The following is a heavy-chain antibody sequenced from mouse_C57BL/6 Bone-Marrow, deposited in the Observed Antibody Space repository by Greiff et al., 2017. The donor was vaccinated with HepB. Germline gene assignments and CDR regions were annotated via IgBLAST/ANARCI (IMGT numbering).Heavy chain of an antibody. Sequence: EVQRVESGGGLVKPGGSLKLSCAASGFTFSSYAMSWVRQTPEKRLEWVATISDGGSYTYYPDNVKGRFTISRDNATNNPYLQMSHLKSEDTAMYYCARDVVMATGGYFDDWGTGTTVTVSS. CDR2: ISDGGSYT. D-gene: IGHD2-3*01. J-gene: IGHJ1*03. CDR1: GFTFSSYA. CDR3: ARDVVMATGGYFDD. V-gene: IGHV5-4*01.